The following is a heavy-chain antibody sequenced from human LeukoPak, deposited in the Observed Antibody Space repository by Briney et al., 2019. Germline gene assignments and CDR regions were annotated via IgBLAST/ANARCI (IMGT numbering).Heavy chain of an antibody. J-gene: IGHJ6*03. Sequence: GGSLTLSCAASGFTFSSYSMNWVRQAPGKGLEGVSYISSSSSTINYADSVKGRFTISRDNAKNSVYLQMNSLRAEDTAVYYCARRHSATVVNYYYYMDVWGKGTTVTVSS. V-gene: IGHV3-48*04. D-gene: IGHD4-23*01. CDR3: ARRHSATVVNYYYYMDV. CDR1: GFTFSSYS. CDR2: ISSSSSTI.